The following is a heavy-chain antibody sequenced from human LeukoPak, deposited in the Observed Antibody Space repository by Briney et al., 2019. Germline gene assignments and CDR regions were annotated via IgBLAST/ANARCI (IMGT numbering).Heavy chain of an antibody. V-gene: IGHV4-30-2*01. D-gene: IGHD1-26*01. CDR2: IYHSGST. Sequence: SETLSLTCAVYGGSFSGYSWSWIRQPPGKGLEWIGYIYHSGSTYYNPSLKSRVTISVDRSKNQFSLKLSSVTAADTAVYYCARDRGARWGQGTLVTVSS. CDR3: ARDRGAR. J-gene: IGHJ4*02. CDR1: GGSFSGYS.